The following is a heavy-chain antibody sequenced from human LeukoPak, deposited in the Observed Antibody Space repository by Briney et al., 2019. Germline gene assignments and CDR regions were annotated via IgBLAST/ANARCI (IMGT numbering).Heavy chain of an antibody. CDR2: ITSSSTYI. J-gene: IGHJ5*02. CDR1: GFTFSSYS. D-gene: IGHD5-18*01. Sequence: NPGGSLRLSCAASGFTFSSYSMNWVRQAPGKGLEWVSSITSSSTYIYYADSVKGRFTISRDNAKNSLYLQMNSLKTEDTAVYYCARDSSIQSLDPWGQGTLVTVSS. V-gene: IGHV3-21*01. CDR3: ARDSSIQSLDP.